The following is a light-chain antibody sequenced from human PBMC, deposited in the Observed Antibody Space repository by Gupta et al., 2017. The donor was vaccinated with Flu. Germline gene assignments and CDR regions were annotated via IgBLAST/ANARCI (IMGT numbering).Light chain of an antibody. CDR1: TSNIGAGYD. J-gene: IGLJ3*02. Sequence: QFVLTQPPSVSGAPGQRVTISCTGSTSNIGAGYDVHWYQQVPGRAPKRLIFGNNNRPSGGADRFSGSKSGTSASLAIAGLQAEDEADYYCQSYDNSLSGSKVFGGGTKLTVL. V-gene: IGLV1-40*01. CDR3: QSYDNSLSGSKV. CDR2: GNN.